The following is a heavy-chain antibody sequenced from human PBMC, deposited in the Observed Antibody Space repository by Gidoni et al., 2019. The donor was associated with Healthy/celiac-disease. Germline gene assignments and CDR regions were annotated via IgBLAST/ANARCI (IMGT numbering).Heavy chain of an antibody. J-gene: IGHJ6*02. CDR2: IIPIFGTA. D-gene: IGHD6-19*01. CDR1: GGTFSSYA. V-gene: IGHV1-69*01. CDR3: ARKGIAVAGTYYYYYGMDV. Sequence: QVQLVQSGAEVKKPGSSVKVSCKASGGTFSSYAISWVRQAPGQGLEWMGGIIPIFGTANYAQKFQGRVTITADESTSTAYMELSILRSEDTAVYYCARKGIAVAGTYYYYYGMDVWGQGTTVTVSS.